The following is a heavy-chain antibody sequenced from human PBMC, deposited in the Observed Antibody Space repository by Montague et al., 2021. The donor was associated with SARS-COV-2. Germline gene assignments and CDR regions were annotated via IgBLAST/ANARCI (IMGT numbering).Heavy chain of an antibody. V-gene: IGHV4-59*01. CDR2: VHYTGSS. D-gene: IGHD1-1*01. CDR1: GDSISSYY. CDR3: ARAQNTCFIANCVNYFDV. Sequence: SETLSLTCEVSGDSISSYYWSWIRQSPGKGLEWIGYVHYTGSSKYTPSLKTRVTLSLDTPKNHFSLKLRSVTAADTAIYYCARAQNTCFIANCVNYFDVWGRGALVTVSS. J-gene: IGHJ4*02.